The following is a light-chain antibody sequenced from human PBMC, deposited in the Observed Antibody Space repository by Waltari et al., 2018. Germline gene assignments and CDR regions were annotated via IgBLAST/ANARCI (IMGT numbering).Light chain of an antibody. CDR1: SCSVSSTYH. CDR2: STN. J-gene: IGLJ3*02. V-gene: IGLV8-61*01. Sequence: QTVVTQEPSFSVSPGGTVTLTCGLSSCSVSSTYHPSWYQPTPGQAPRTLIYSTNIRSSGVPDRFSGSILVNKAALTITGAQTDDESDYICALHMGSGIWVFGAGTKVTVL. CDR3: ALHMGSGIWV.